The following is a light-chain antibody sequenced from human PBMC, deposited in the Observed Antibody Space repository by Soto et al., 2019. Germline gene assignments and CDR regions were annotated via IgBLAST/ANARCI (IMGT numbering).Light chain of an antibody. CDR3: QQHDILPIT. Sequence: EIVMTQAPATLSVSPGERATLSCRASQSVSNNYLAWYQQKPGQAPRLLIYNATNRATGIPDRFSGAGSGTDFTLTISRLEPEDFALYYCQQHDILPITFGQGTRLEIK. CDR1: QSVSNNY. CDR2: NAT. J-gene: IGKJ5*01. V-gene: IGKV3-20*01.